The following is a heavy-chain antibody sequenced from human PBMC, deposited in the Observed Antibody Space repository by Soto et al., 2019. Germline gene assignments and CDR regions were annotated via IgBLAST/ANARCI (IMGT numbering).Heavy chain of an antibody. CDR3: ASFWGIFD. V-gene: IGHV4-31*02. CDR2: IYYSEIT. J-gene: IGHJ4*01. Sequence: IRQHPGKSLDGIFYIYYSEITYYNPSLKSRVTISVDTSKNQCAVKLSSVTAADTAVYCCASFWGIFD. D-gene: IGHD3-16*01.